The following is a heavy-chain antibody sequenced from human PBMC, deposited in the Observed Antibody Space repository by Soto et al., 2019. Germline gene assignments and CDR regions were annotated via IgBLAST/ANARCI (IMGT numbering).Heavy chain of an antibody. V-gene: IGHV4-61*08. CDR3: ARDLAVSGTFNWFDP. D-gene: IGHD6-13*01. Sequence: DTLSPTCTVSGGSISSGDDYWSWIRQPPGKGLEWIGNTYYSGTIDYSPSLKSRVTISGDASKNQFSRKLGSVTAADTAVYYCARDLAVSGTFNWFDPWGQGTLVTVSS. J-gene: IGHJ5*02. CDR1: GGSISSGDDY. CDR2: TYYSGTI.